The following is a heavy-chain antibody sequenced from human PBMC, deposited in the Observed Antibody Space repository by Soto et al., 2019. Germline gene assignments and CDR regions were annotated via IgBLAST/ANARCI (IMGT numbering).Heavy chain of an antibody. CDR1: GFTFSSYA. CDR3: VGDEGCSSTSCYSNYYYYMDV. CDR2: ISGSGGST. V-gene: IGHV3-23*01. J-gene: IGHJ6*03. D-gene: IGHD2-2*01. Sequence: GGSLRLSCAASGFTFSSYAMSWVRQAPGKGLEWVSAISGSGGSTYYADSVKGRFTISRDNSKNTLYLQMNSLRAEDTAVYYCVGDEGCSSTSCYSNYYYYMDVWGKGTTVTVSS.